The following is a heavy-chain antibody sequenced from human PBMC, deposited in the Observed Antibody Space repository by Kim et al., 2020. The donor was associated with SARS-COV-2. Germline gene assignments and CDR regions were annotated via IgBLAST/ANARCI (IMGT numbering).Heavy chain of an antibody. CDR2: IIPIFGTA. D-gene: IGHD5-18*01. V-gene: IGHV1-69*13. Sequence: SVKVSCKASGGTFSSYAISWVRQAPGQGLEWMGGIIPIFGTANYAQKFQGRVTITADESTSTAYMELSSLRSEDTAVYYCARMDTAMVGEDYYYGMDVWGQGTTVTVSS. CDR3: ARMDTAMVGEDYYYGMDV. J-gene: IGHJ6*02. CDR1: GGTFSSYA.